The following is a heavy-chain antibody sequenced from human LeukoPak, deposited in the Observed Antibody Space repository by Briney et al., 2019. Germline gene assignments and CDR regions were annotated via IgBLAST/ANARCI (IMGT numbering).Heavy chain of an antibody. CDR3: ARHGLGSSWFGFDY. J-gene: IGHJ4*02. CDR2: IYPGDSDP. Sequence: GESLKISCKGSGYTFTTYWIGWVRQMPGKGLEWMGIIYPGDSDPRYSPSFQGQVTISADKSISTAYLQWSSLKAWDSAMYYCARHGLGSSWFGFDYWGQGTLVTVSS. CDR1: GYTFTTYW. D-gene: IGHD6-13*01. V-gene: IGHV5-51*01.